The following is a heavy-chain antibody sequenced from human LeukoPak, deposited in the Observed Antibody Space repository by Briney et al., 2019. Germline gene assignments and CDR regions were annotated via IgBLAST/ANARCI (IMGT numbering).Heavy chain of an antibody. CDR1: GYIFTNHA. J-gene: IGHJ5*02. CDR2: ISGHTGNT. D-gene: IGHD3-16*01. V-gene: IGHV1-18*01. Sequence: ASVKVSFKASGYIFTNHAITWVRQAPGQGLEWMGWISGHTGNTIYAQKVQGRLTMTTDTSTSTAYMELRSLTSDDTAVYYCARAEGDYDPLNWIDPWGQGTRVTVSS. CDR3: ARAEGDYDPLNWIDP.